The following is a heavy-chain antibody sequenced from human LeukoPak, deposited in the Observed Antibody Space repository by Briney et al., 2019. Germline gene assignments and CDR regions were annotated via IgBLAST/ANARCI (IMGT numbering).Heavy chain of an antibody. D-gene: IGHD3-22*01. CDR2: ISSSSSTI. CDR1: GFTFSDHY. CDR3: ARDNGGNYYDSSGYPYYFDY. V-gene: IGHV3-11*04. J-gene: IGHJ4*02. Sequence: GGSLRLSCAASGFTFSDHYFDWVRQAPGKGLEWVSYISSSSSTIYYADSVKGRFTISGDNAKNSLYLQMNSLRAEDTAVYYCARDNGGNYYDSSGYPYYFDYWGQGTLVTVSS.